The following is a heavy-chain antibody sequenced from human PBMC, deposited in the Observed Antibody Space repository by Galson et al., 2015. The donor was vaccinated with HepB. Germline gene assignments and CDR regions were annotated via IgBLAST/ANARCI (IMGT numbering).Heavy chain of an antibody. D-gene: IGHD3-10*01. CDR1: GFTFSSYW. J-gene: IGHJ3*02. CDR3: ARVGYYGSGSYETDAFDI. V-gene: IGHV3-7*03. CDR2: IKQDGSEK. Sequence: SLRLSCAASGFTFSSYWMSWVRQAPGKGLEWVANIKQDGSEKYYVDSVKGRFTISRDNAKNSLYLQMNSLRAEDTAVYYCARVGYYGSGSYETDAFDIWGQGTMVTVSS.